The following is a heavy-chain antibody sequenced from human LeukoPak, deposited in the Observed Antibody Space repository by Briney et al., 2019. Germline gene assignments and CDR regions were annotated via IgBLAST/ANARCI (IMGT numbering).Heavy chain of an antibody. CDR3: AKGELGGFDP. J-gene: IGHJ5*02. D-gene: IGHD3-10*01. Sequence: PGGSLRLSCAASGFTFDDYAMHWVRQAPGKGLEWVAFIRYDGSNKYYADSVKGRFTISRDNSKNTLYLQMNSLRAEDTAVYYCAKGELGGFDPWGQGTLVTVSS. CDR1: GFTFDDYA. CDR2: IRYDGSNK. V-gene: IGHV3-30*02.